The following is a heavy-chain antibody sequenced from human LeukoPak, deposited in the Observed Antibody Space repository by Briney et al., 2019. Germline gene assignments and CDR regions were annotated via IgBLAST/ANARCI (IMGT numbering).Heavy chain of an antibody. Sequence: GGSLRLSCAASGFTFSSYAMSWVRQAPGKGLEWVSAISGSGGSTYYADSVKGRFTISRDNSKNTLHLQMNSLRAEDTAVYYCAKGDVVVPAAIGFDYWGQGTLVTVSS. J-gene: IGHJ4*02. CDR3: AKGDVVVPAAIGFDY. D-gene: IGHD2-2*01. V-gene: IGHV3-23*01. CDR2: ISGSGGST. CDR1: GFTFSSYA.